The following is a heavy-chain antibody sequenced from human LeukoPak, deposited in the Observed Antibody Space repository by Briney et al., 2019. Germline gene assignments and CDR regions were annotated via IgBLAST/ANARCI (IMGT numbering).Heavy chain of an antibody. Sequence: SETLSLTCAVSGYSVSSGYYWGWIRQPPGKGLEWIGSIYHSGSNYYNPSRKSRVTISVDTSKNQFFLKLSSVTAADTAVYYCARDLFPITIFGVVSEDDAFDIWGQGTMVTVSS. CDR2: IYHSGSN. J-gene: IGHJ3*02. CDR3: ARDLFPITIFGVVSEDDAFDI. V-gene: IGHV4-38-2*02. CDR1: GYSVSSGYY. D-gene: IGHD3-3*01.